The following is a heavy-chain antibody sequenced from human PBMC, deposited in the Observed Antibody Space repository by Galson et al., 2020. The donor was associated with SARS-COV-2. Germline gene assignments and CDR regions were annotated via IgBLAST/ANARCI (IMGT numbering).Heavy chain of an antibody. CDR3: AKGGVGNTHWYFDL. V-gene: IGHV3-23*01. Sequence: GESLKISCAASGFSFSSYAMNWVRQAPGKGLEWVSGISGSGGSTYYADSVKGRFTISRDNTKNTLLLRMNSLRAEDTAVYYCAKGGVGNTHWYFDLWGRGTLVTVSS. D-gene: IGHD2-8*01. CDR2: ISGSGGST. CDR1: GFSFSSYA. J-gene: IGHJ2*01.